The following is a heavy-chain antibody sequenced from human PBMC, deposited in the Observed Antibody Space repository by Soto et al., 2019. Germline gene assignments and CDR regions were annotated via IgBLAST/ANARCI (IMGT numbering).Heavy chain of an antibody. D-gene: IGHD6-13*01. V-gene: IGHV4-39*01. CDR2: VYYSGST. CDR1: GGSVSSSSYY. CDR3: AGVRLIAAAGAFDY. J-gene: IGHJ4*02. Sequence: SETLSLTCTVSGGSVSSSSYYWGWVRQPPGKGLEWIGSVYYSGSTYYNPSLESRVTISVDKSKNQFSLKLSSVTAADTAVYFCAGVRLIAAAGAFDYWGQGTLVTVSS.